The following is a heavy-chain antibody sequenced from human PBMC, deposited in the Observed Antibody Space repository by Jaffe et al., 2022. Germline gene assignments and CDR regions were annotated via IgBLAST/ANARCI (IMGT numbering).Heavy chain of an antibody. V-gene: IGHV4-34*01. D-gene: IGHD5-12*01. Sequence: QVQLQQWGAGLLKPSETLSLTCAVYGGSFSGYYWSWIRQPPGKGLEWIGEINHSGSTNYNPSLKSRVTISVDTSKNQFSLKLSSVTAADTAVYYCARGLRWATRKGFDYWGQGTLVTVSS. J-gene: IGHJ4*02. CDR2: INHSGST. CDR3: ARGLRWATRKGFDY. CDR1: GGSFSGYY.